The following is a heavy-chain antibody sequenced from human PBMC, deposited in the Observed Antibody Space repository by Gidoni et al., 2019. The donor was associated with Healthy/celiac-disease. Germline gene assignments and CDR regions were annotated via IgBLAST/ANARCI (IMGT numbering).Heavy chain of an antibody. D-gene: IGHD2-8*01. J-gene: IGHJ4*02. V-gene: IGHV4-30-2*01. CDR2: ISRSGST. CDR3: ASFREGVDY. CDR1: GGSISSGGYS. Sequence: QLQLQESGSGLVKPSQTLSPTGAVSGGSISSGGYSWSWIRQPPGKGLEWIGYISRSGSTYYNPSLKSRVTISVDRSKNQFSLKLSSVTAADTAVYYCASFREGVDYWGQGTLVTVSS.